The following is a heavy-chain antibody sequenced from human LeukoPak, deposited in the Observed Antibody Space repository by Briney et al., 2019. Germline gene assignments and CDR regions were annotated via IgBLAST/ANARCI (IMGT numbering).Heavy chain of an antibody. CDR1: GGTFSSYA. J-gene: IGHJ6*02. CDR2: IIPIFGTA. D-gene: IGHD2-21*02. Sequence: GASVKVSCTASGGTFSSYAISWVRQAPGQGLEWMGGIIPIFGTANYAQKFQGRVTITADESTSTAYMELSSLRSEDTAVYYCARGGCGGDCYPLDYYGMDVWGQGTTVTVSS. CDR3: ARGGCGGDCYPLDYYGMDV. V-gene: IGHV1-69*01.